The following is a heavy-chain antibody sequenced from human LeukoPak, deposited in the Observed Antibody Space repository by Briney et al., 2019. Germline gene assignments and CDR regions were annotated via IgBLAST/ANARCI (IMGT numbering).Heavy chain of an antibody. V-gene: IGHV1-2*02. CDR2: INPNSGGT. CDR3: SVHTQYYDFWSGYYLGYYFDY. Sequence: ASVKVSCKASGYTFTGYYMHWMRQAPGQGLEWMGWINPNSGGTNYAQKFQGRVTMTRDTSISTAYMELSRLRSDDTAVYYCSVHTQYYDFWSGYYLGYYFDYWGQGTLVTVSS. D-gene: IGHD3-3*01. CDR1: GYTFTGYY. J-gene: IGHJ4*02.